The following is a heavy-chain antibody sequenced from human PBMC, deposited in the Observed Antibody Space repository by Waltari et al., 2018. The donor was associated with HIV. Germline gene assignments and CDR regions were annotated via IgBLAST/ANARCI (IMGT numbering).Heavy chain of an antibody. V-gene: IGHV4-61*02. CDR3: ARGGSYGGYYFDY. CDR2: IYTSGST. Sequence: QVQLQESGPRLVKPSQTLSLTCTVSGGAISSGSYHWSWIRQPAGKGLEWIGRIYTSGSTNYNPSLKSRVTISVDTSKNQFSLKLSSVTAADTAVYYCARGGSYGGYYFDYWGQGTLVTVSS. J-gene: IGHJ4*02. D-gene: IGHD4-17*01. CDR1: GGAISSGSYH.